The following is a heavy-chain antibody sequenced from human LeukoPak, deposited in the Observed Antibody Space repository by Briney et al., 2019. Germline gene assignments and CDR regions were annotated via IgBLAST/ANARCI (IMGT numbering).Heavy chain of an antibody. J-gene: IGHJ6*02. CDR1: GFTFSCYS. Sequence: KPGGSLRLSSAASGFTFSCYSMKLVRQAPGKGLEWVSSISSSSSYRYYDDSVKGRFTISRDNAKNSLYLQMNSLRAEDTAVYYCARDFYSSGWYYGMDVWGQGTTVTVSS. V-gene: IGHV3-21*01. CDR3: ARDFYSSGWYYGMDV. CDR2: ISSSSSYR. D-gene: IGHD6-19*01.